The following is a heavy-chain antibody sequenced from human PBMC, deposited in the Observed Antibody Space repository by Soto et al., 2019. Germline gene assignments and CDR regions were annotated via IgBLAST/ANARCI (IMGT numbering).Heavy chain of an antibody. Sequence: QVQLHESGPGLVKPSETLSLTCTVSGGSINNNYWSWIRQPPGKRLEWIGYIFSTGTTNYNPSLERRVTISVDTSKNQLSLKLRSVTAADTAVYYCARGGDNSPWYYSLWGQGTLVAVSS. CDR3: ARGGDNSPWYYSL. J-gene: IGHJ4*02. D-gene: IGHD3-10*01. V-gene: IGHV4-59*01. CDR2: IFSTGTT. CDR1: GGSINNNY.